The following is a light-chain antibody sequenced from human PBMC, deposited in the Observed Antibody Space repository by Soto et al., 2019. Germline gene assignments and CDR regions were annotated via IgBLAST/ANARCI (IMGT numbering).Light chain of an antibody. CDR1: QSLSSTY. Sequence: EIVLTQSPGTLSLSPGERATLSCRASQSLSSTYLAWYQQKPGQAPRLLIYGASSRATGIPDRFIGSGSATDSTLTISRLEPEDFAVYHCQQYGNSPPTFGGGTKVEI. CDR2: GAS. CDR3: QQYGNSPPT. J-gene: IGKJ4*01. V-gene: IGKV3-20*01.